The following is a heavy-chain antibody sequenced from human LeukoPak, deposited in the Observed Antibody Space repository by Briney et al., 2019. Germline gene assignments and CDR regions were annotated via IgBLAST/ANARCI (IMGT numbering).Heavy chain of an antibody. J-gene: IGHJ3*02. V-gene: IGHV3-21*01. Sequence: GGSLRLSCAASGFTFSSYSMNWVRQAPGKGLEWVSSISSSSSYIYYADSVKGRFTISRDNAKNPLYLQMNSLRAEDTAVYYCARDLYYYDSRGAFDIWGQGAMVTVSS. CDR2: ISSSSSYI. CDR1: GFTFSSYS. CDR3: ARDLYYYDSRGAFDI. D-gene: IGHD3-22*01.